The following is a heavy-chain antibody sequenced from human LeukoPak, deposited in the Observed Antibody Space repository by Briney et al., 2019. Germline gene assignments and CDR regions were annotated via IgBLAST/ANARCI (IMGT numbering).Heavy chain of an antibody. CDR1: GFTVSSNY. CDR3: ARGSVYYYHMDV. CDR2: IYSGGST. V-gene: IGHV3-53*01. J-gene: IGHJ6*03. Sequence: PGGSLRLSCAASGFTVSSNYMSWVRKAPGKGLEWVSVIYSGGSTYYADSVKGRFTISRGNSKNTLYLQMNSLRAEDTAVYYCARGSVYYYHMDVWGKGTTVTVSS.